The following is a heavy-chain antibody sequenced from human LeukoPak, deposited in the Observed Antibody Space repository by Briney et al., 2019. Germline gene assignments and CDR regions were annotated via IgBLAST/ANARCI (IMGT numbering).Heavy chain of an antibody. CDR3: ARGLHYNILTGGMDV. V-gene: IGHV4-34*01. CDR2: MSHTGAT. J-gene: IGHJ6*02. D-gene: IGHD3-9*01. CDR1: GGSFSGYY. Sequence: SETLSLTGAVFGGSFSGYYWSWIRQSPEKGLEWIGEMSHTGATNYNPSLKSRVTVSVDTSKKQFSLNLRSVTAADTAVYYCARGLHYNILTGGMDVWGQGTTVIVPS.